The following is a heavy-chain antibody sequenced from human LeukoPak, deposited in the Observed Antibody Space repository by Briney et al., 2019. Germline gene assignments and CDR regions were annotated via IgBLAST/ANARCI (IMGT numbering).Heavy chain of an antibody. J-gene: IGHJ4*02. V-gene: IGHV3-21*04. D-gene: IGHD6-13*01. CDR3: ARAGSSSRWSTLYFDH. Sequence: SGGSLRLSCAASGFTFSSYSMNWVRQAPGKGLEWVSSISSSSSYIYYADSVKGRFTISRDNSKNTLYLQMTSLRAEDTAVYYCARAGSSSRWSTLYFDHWGQGTLVTVSS. CDR2: ISSSSSYI. CDR1: GFTFSSYS.